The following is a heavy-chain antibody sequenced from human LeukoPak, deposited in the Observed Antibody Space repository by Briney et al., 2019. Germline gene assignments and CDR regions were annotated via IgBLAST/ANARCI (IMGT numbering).Heavy chain of an antibody. Sequence: GESLKISCKASGYSFTTRWIGWVRQMPGKGLEWMGIVYSGDPNPKYSPPFQGQVTISADKSMSSAYLQWSSLKASDTAIYYCVRHLSDITSCPNYWGPGTLVTVAS. CDR3: VRHLSDITSCPNY. J-gene: IGHJ4*02. CDR2: VYSGDPNP. D-gene: IGHD2-2*01. CDR1: GYSFTTRW. V-gene: IGHV5-51*01.